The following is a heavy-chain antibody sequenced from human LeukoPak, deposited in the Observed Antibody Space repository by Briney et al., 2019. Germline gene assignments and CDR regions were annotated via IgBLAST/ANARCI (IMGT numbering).Heavy chain of an antibody. J-gene: IGHJ4*02. V-gene: IGHV3-21*01. CDR3: ASVPGIAVAGTDY. CDR2: ISSSSSYI. CDR1: GFTFSSYS. Sequence: GESLRLSCAASGFTFSSYSMNWVRQAPGKGLEWVSSISSSSSYIYYADSVKGRFTISRDNAKNSLYLQMNSLRAEDTAVYYCASVPGIAVAGTDYWGQGTLVTVSS. D-gene: IGHD6-19*01.